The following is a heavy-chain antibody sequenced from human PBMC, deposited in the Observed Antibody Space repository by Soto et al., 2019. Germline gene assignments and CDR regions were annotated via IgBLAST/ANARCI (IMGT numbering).Heavy chain of an antibody. CDR1: GYTFTSYA. J-gene: IGHJ5*02. CDR3: ARDVDYYGLNWFDP. D-gene: IGHD3-10*01. V-gene: IGHV1-3*05. CDR2: INAGNGNT. Sequence: QVQLVQSGAEEKKPGASVKVSCKASGYTFTSYAMHWVRQAPGQRLEWMGWINAGNGNTKYSQKFQGRVTITRDSAASTAYMELSSLRSEDTAVYYCARDVDYYGLNWFDPWGQGTLVTVSS.